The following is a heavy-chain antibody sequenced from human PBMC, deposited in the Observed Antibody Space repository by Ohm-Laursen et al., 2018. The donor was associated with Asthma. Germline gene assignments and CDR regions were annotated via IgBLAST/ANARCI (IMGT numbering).Heavy chain of an antibody. CDR1: GASFSTYY. D-gene: IGHD3-22*01. J-gene: IGHJ4*02. Sequence: SETLSLTCTLSGASFSTYYWGWIRQPPGKGLEWIGSIYYSGSTYYNPSLKSRVTISVDTSKNQFSLKLSSVTAADTAVYYCARDHSSGYSFSFDYWGQGTLVTVPS. V-gene: IGHV4-59*05. CDR2: IYYSGST. CDR3: ARDHSSGYSFSFDY.